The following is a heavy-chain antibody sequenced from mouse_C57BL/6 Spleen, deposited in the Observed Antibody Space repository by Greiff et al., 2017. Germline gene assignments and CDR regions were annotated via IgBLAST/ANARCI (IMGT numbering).Heavy chain of an antibody. Sequence: QVQLQQSGPELVKPGASVKISCKASGYAFSSSWMNWVKQRPGKGLEWIGRIYPGDGDTNYNGKFKGKATLTADKSSSTAYMQLSSLTSEDSAVYFFARHSNPAWFAYWGQGTLVTVSA. CDR1: GYAFSSSW. CDR3: ARHSNPAWFAY. CDR2: IYPGDGDT. V-gene: IGHV1-82*01. J-gene: IGHJ3*01. D-gene: IGHD2-5*01.